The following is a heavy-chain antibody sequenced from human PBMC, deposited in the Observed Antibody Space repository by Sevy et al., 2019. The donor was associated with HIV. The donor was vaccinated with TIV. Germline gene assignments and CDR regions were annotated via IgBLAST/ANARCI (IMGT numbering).Heavy chain of an antibody. Sequence: GGCLRLSCAGSGFSFRYYWMSWVRQAPGKGLEWVANINDDGSETFYVDSVRGRFTISRDNAKNSLYLQMNTLRVEETAVYYCATSYTSGWSGAFDIWGQGTMVNVSS. D-gene: IGHD6-19*01. CDR1: GFSFRYYW. CDR3: ATSYTSGWSGAFDI. CDR2: INDDGSET. J-gene: IGHJ3*02. V-gene: IGHV3-7*01.